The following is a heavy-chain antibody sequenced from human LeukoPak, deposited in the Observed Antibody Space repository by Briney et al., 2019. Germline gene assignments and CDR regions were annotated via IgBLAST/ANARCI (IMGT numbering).Heavy chain of an antibody. V-gene: IGHV4-59*12. J-gene: IGHJ1*01. Sequence: ETPSLTCTVSGGSISNYYWSWIWQPPGKGLEWIGYINDSGSTNYNPSLKSRVTISVETSKNQFSLRLNSVTAADTAVYYFARGGVFWGHGTLVTVSS. CDR1: GGSISNYY. CDR3: ARGGVF. CDR2: INDSGST. D-gene: IGHD5/OR15-5a*01.